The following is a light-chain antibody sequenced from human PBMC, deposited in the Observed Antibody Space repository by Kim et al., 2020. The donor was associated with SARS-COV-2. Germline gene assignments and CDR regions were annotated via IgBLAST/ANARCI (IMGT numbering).Light chain of an antibody. V-gene: IGKV1-39*01. Sequence: GDRVTITCRASLSISTSLNWYHQKPGRAPKLLIYAASSLQSGIPSRFSGTGSGTDFTLTISTLQPEDFATYYCQQSYSTPYTFGQGTKL. J-gene: IGKJ2*01. CDR2: AAS. CDR3: QQSYSTPYT. CDR1: LSISTS.